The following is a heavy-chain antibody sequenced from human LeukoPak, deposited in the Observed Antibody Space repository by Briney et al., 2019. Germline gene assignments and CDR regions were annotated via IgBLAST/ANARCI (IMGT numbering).Heavy chain of an antibody. Sequence: SETLSLTCTVSGGSISSYYWSWIRQPPGKGLEWIGYIYHSGSTYYNPSLKSRVTISVDRSKNQFSLKLSSVTAADTAVYYCARAAIVVSHFDYWGQGTLVTVSS. CDR3: ARAAIVVSHFDY. CDR2: IYHSGST. V-gene: IGHV4-59*12. CDR1: GGSISSYY. D-gene: IGHD3-22*01. J-gene: IGHJ4*02.